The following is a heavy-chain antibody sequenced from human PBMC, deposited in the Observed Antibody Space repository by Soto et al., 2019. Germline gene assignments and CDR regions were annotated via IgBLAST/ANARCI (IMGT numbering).Heavy chain of an antibody. CDR2: ISTYNGNT. V-gene: IGHV1-18*01. J-gene: IGHJ4*02. CDR1: GYTFNTYY. Sequence: ASVKFSCKTSGYTFNTYYIIWLRQAPGQGLEWIGLISTYNGNTSYVPKFQGRITMTTDTSTSTAYMELRSLRSDDTALYFCARDTSNYFDFWGQGTPVTVSS. CDR3: ARDTSNYFDF. D-gene: IGHD2-2*01.